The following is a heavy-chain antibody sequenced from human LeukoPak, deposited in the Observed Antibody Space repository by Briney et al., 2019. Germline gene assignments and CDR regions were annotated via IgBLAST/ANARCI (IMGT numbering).Heavy chain of an antibody. V-gene: IGHV3-23*01. CDR1: GFTFSSYT. CDR3: AKDGGLWVSAHWGDS. D-gene: IGHD7-27*01. CDR2: ITTSDGNT. J-gene: IGHJ4*02. Sequence: GGSLRLSCAASGFTFSSYTMSWFRQATGKGLEWASTITTSDGNTYYADYVKGWFTVSRYKSKNTLFLQMNSLRAEDTVVYYCAKDGGLWVSAHWGDSWGRGTLVTVSS.